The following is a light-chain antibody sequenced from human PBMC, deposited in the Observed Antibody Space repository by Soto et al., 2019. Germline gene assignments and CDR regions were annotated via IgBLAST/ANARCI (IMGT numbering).Light chain of an antibody. CDR3: QQSYSTPRG. J-gene: IGKJ5*01. CDR2: AAS. CDR1: QSISSY. V-gene: IGKV1-39*01. Sequence: DIHTTQSPSSLSASIGDRVTITCRASQSISSYLNWYQQKPGKAPKLLIYAASSLQSGVPSRFSGSGSGTDFTLTISSLQPEDFATYYCQQSYSTPRGFGQGTRLETK.